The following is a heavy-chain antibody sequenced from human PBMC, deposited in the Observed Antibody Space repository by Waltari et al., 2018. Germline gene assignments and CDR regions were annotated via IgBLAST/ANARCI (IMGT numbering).Heavy chain of an antibody. V-gene: IGHV4-34*01. J-gene: IGHJ4*02. CDR1: GGSFSGYY. Sequence: QVKLQQWGAGLLKPSETLSLTCAVYGGSFSGYYWSWIRQPPGKGLEWIGKINHSGSTNYNPSLKSRVTISVDTSKNQFSLKLSSVTAADTAVYYCARVYGATRDYWGQGTLVTVSS. D-gene: IGHD2-2*02. CDR2: INHSGST. CDR3: ARVYGATRDY.